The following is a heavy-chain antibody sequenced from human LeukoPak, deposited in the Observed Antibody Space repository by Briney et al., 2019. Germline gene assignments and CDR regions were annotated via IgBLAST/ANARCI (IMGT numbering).Heavy chain of an antibody. V-gene: IGHV3-7*01. CDR2: IKQDGSEK. Sequence: GGSLRLSCVASGFTFSSRDWMTWVRQAPGKGLEWVANIKQDGSEKNYVDSVKGRFTISRDNAKNSLYLQMDSLRAEDTAVYYCARESDYYASGTFPLDYWGQGTLVAVSS. CDR1: GFTFSSRDW. J-gene: IGHJ4*02. CDR3: ARESDYYASGTFPLDY. D-gene: IGHD3-10*01.